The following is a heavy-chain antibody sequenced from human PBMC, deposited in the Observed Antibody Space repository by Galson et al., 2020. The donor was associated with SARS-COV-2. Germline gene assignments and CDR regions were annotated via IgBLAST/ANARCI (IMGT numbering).Heavy chain of an antibody. J-gene: IGHJ3*02. CDR2: IRSKAYGGTT. CDR1: GFTFGDYT. D-gene: IGHD3-22*01. CDR3: TRYYYDSSGYFGGDAFDI. V-gene: IGHV3-49*03. Sequence: GGSLRLSCTASGFTFGDYTMSWFRQAPGQGLEWVGFIRSKAYGGTTEYAASVKGRFTISRDDSKSIAYLQMNSLNTEDTAVYYCTRYYYDSSGYFGGDAFDIWGQGTMVTFSS.